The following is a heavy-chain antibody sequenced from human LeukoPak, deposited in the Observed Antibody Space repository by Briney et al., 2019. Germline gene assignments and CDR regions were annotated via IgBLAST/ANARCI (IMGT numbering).Heavy chain of an antibody. CDR3: ARITMFNYPPDY. CDR1: GGTFSSYA. V-gene: IGHV1-69*13. D-gene: IGHD3-10*02. J-gene: IGHJ4*02. Sequence: SVKVSCKASGGTFSSYAISWVRQAPGQGLEWMGGIIPIFGTADYAQKFQGRVTITADESTSTAYMELSSLRSEDTAVYYCARITMFNYPPDYWGQGTLVTVSS. CDR2: IIPIFGTA.